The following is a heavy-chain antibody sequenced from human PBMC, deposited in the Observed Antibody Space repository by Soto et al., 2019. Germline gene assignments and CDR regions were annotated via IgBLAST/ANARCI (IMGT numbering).Heavy chain of an antibody. Sequence: QVTLKESGPTLVKPTQTLTLTCTVSGLSLRTTGVGVGWVRQPPGKALEWLALLYWDDDQRSSPSLRSRLTNAKDTPEMQVGLTMTNMDSVDTATYYRVQRRSGGDCVEIYSSHASNGLNAWGQGTMVTVSS. D-gene: IGHD2-21*02. CDR2: LYWDDDQ. CDR3: VQRRSGGDCVEIYSSHASNGLNA. CDR1: GLSLRTTGVG. J-gene: IGHJ6*02. V-gene: IGHV2-5*02.